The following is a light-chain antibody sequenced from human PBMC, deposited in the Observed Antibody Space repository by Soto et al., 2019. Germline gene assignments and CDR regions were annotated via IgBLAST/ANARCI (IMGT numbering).Light chain of an antibody. CDR3: QQYNDWPPIT. J-gene: IGKJ5*01. CDR1: HSVSSY. CDR2: DAS. V-gene: IGKV3-15*01. Sequence: EIVLTQSPATLSLSPGERATLSCSASHSVSSYLAWYQQKPGQAPRLLIYDASTRATVIPARFSGSGSGTEFTLTISSLQSEDFAVYYCQQYNDWPPITFGQGTRLE.